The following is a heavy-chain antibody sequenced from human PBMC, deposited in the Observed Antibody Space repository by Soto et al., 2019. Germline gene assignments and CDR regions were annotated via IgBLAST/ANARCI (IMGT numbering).Heavy chain of an antibody. CDR1: GYTFTSYA. CDR3: AREGSSRWYGDYDYGMDV. J-gene: IGHJ6*02. CDR2: INAGNGNT. D-gene: IGHD6-19*01. V-gene: IGHV1-3*01. Sequence: QVQLVQSGAEVKKPGASVKVSCKASGYTFTSYAMHWVRQDPGQRLEWMGCINAGNGNTKYTQKFQGRVTITRDTSASTAYMELSSLRSEDTAVYDCAREGSSRWYGDYDYGMDVWGQGTTVTVSS.